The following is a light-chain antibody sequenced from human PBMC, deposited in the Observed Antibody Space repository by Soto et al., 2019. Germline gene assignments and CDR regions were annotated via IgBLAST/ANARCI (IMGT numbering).Light chain of an antibody. V-gene: IGKV4-1*01. CDR3: QQYYSALT. CDR2: WAS. J-gene: IGKJ4*01. Sequence: DIVLTQSPDSLAVSLGERATISCKSSQSVLYPSNNKNYFAWYQQKPGQPPKLLIYWASTRESGVPDRISGGGSGTDFPLTISSVQAEDGAVYYGQQYYSALTFGGGTKVQIK. CDR1: QSVLYPSNNKNY.